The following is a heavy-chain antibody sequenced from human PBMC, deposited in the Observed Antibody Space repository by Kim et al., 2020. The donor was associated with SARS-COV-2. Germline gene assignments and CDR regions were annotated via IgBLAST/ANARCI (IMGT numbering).Heavy chain of an antibody. CDR3: ASYYYDSSGYGTEYFQH. J-gene: IGHJ1*01. CDR2: INPSGGST. CDR1: GYTFTSYY. Sequence: ASVKVSCKASGYTFTSYYMNWVRQAPGQGLEWMGIINPSGGSTSYAQKFQGRVTMTRDTSTSTVYMELSSLRSEDTAVYYCASYYYDSSGYGTEYFQHWGQGTLVTVSS. D-gene: IGHD3-22*01. V-gene: IGHV1-46*01.